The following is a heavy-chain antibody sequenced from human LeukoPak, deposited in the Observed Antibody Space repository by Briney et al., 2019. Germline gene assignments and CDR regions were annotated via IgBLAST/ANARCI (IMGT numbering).Heavy chain of an antibody. Sequence: PSETLSLTCAVYGGSFSGYYWSWIRQPPGKGLEWIGEINHSGSTNYNPSLKSRVTISVDTSKNQFSLKLSSVTAADTAVYYCARRSSYYDSSGYYRIHWYFDLWGRGTLVTVSS. CDR2: INHSGST. CDR1: GGSFSGYY. CDR3: ARRSSYYDSSGYYRIHWYFDL. J-gene: IGHJ2*01. V-gene: IGHV4-34*01. D-gene: IGHD3-22*01.